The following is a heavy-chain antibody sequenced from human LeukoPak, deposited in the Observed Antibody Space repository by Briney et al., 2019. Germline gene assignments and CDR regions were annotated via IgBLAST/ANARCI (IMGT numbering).Heavy chain of an antibody. D-gene: IGHD3-3*01. J-gene: IGHJ6*02. CDR3: ARDMGITIFGVVKTHYGMDV. V-gene: IGHV3-21*01. CDR2: ISSSSSYI. Sequence: RTGGSLRLSCAASGLTFSSYSMNWVRQAPGKGLEWVSSISSSSSYIYYADSVKGRFTISRDNAKNSLYLQMNSLRAEDTAVYYCARDMGITIFGVVKTHYGMDVWGQGTTVTVSS. CDR1: GLTFSSYS.